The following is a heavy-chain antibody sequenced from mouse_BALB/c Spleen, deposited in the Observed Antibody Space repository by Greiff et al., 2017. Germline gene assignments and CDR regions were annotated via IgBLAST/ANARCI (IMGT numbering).Heavy chain of an antibody. CDR2: ISYSGST. V-gene: IGHV3-2*02. Sequence: EVQLKHSGPGLVKPSQSLSLTCTVTGYSITSDYAWNWIRQFPGNKLEWMGYISYSGSTSYNPSLKSRISITRDTSKNQFFLQLNSVTTEDTATYYCARRITKERAWFAYWGQGTLVTVSA. D-gene: IGHD2-4*01. CDR3: ARRITKERAWFAY. CDR1: GYSITSDYA. J-gene: IGHJ3*01.